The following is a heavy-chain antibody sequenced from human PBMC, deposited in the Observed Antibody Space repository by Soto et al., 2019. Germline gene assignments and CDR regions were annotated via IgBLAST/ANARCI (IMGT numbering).Heavy chain of an antibody. Sequence: QVQLVQSGAEVKKPGSSVKVSCKASGGTFSSYAISWVRQAPGQGLEWMGGIIPIFGTANYAQKFQGRVKITADDSTSTAYMELTSLRSEDTAMYYCAIERRSTFGGVRGCMDVWGQGTTVTVSS. CDR1: GGTFSSYA. V-gene: IGHV1-69*01. D-gene: IGHD3-16*01. CDR2: IIPIFGTA. J-gene: IGHJ6*02. CDR3: AIERRSTFGGVRGCMDV.